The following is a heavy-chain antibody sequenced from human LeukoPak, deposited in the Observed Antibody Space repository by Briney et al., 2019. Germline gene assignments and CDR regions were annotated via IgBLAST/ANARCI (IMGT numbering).Heavy chain of an antibody. V-gene: IGHV4-39*01. J-gene: IGHJ6*03. CDR1: GGSISSSSYY. Sequence: SETLSLTCTVSGGSISSSSYYWGWIRQPPGKGLEWIGSIYYSGSTYYNPSLESRVTISVDTSKNQFSLKLSSVTAADTAVYYCARQKGYCTNGVCADYMDVWGKGTTVTVSS. CDR2: IYYSGST. D-gene: IGHD2-8*01. CDR3: ARQKGYCTNGVCADYMDV.